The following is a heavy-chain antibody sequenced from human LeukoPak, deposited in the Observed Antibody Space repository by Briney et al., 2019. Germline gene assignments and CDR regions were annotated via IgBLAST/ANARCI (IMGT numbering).Heavy chain of an antibody. CDR2: IYYSGST. D-gene: IGHD3-3*01. J-gene: IGHJ5*02. CDR1: GGSIRSHY. CDR3: ARGGTPIFGVVMALDP. V-gene: IGHV4-59*11. Sequence: SETLSLTCTVSGGSIRSHYWSWIRQPPGKGLEWIGYIYYSGSTNDNPSLKSRVTISVDTSKNQFSLKLSSVTAADTAVYYCARGGTPIFGVVMALDPWGQGTLVTVSS.